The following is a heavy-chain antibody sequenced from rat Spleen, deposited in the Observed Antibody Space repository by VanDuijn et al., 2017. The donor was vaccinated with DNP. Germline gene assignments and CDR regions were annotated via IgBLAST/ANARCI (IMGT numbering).Heavy chain of an antibody. CDR2: ISPSGDSP. CDR3: VRWNSGHFDY. V-gene: IGHV5S13*01. J-gene: IGHJ2*01. D-gene: IGHD4-3*01. Sequence: EVQLVESGGGLVQPGKSLKLSCAASGFTFSNYGMAWVRRAPEKGLEWVATISPSGDSPYYRDSVKGRFTISRDDARSTLYLQMNSLRSEDMATYYCVRWNSGHFDYWGQGVMVTVSS. CDR1: GFTFSNYG.